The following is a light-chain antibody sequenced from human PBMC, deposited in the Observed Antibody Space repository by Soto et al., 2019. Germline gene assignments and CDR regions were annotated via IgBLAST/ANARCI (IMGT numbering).Light chain of an antibody. J-gene: IGLJ1*01. CDR2: EVS. CDR3: SSYAGSSNV. V-gene: IGLV2-14*01. Sequence: QSVLTQPASVSGSPGQSLTISCTGTSSDVGGYNYVSWYQLHPGKAPKLMVYEVSNRPSGVSNRFSGSKSGNTASLTISGLQAEDEADYYCSSYAGSSNVFGTGTKVTVL. CDR1: SSDVGGYNY.